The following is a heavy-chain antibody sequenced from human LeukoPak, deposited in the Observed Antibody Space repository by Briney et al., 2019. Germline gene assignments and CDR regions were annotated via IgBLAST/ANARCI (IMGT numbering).Heavy chain of an antibody. CDR3: SSVEPSDSGSHLLRY. CDR1: GYTFTSYY. CDR2: INPSGGST. D-gene: IGHD1-26*01. Sequence: ASVKVFCKASGYTFTSYYMHWVRQAPGQGLEWMGIINPSGGSTSYAQKFQGRVTMTRDTSTSTVYMELSSLRSEDTAVYYCSSVEPSDSGSHLLRYWGQGTLVTVSS. J-gene: IGHJ4*02. V-gene: IGHV1-46*03.